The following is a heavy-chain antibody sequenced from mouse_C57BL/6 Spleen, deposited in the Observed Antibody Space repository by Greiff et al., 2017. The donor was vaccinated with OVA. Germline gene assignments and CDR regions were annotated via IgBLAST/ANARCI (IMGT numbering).Heavy chain of an antibody. CDR3: ARSDYYGSH. J-gene: IGHJ2*01. CDR1: GFNIKNTY. D-gene: IGHD1-1*01. CDR2: IDPANGNA. Sequence: EVKLQESVAELVRPGASVKLSCTASGFNIKNTYMHWVQQRPEQGLEWIGRIDPANGNAKYAPKFPGKATITADKSSNTAYLQLSSLTSEDTAINYWARSDYYGSHWGQGTTLTVSS. V-gene: IGHV14-3*01.